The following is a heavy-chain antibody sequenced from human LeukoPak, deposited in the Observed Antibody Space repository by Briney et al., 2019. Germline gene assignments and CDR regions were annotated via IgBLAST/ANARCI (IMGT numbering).Heavy chain of an antibody. Sequence: ASVKVSCKASGYTFTSYYMHWVRQAPGQGLEWMAIINPSGGSTSYAQKFQGRVTMTRDTSTSTVYMELSSLRSEDTAVYYCAGHRGTDQVNRLSMDVWGQGTTVTVSS. J-gene: IGHJ6*02. CDR2: INPSGGST. V-gene: IGHV1-46*01. D-gene: IGHD1-26*01. CDR3: AGHRGTDQVNRLSMDV. CDR1: GYTFTSYY.